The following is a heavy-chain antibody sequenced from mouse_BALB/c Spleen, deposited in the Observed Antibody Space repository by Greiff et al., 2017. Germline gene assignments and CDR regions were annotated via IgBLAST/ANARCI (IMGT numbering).Heavy chain of an antibody. CDR2: ISSGGSYT. CDR1: GFTFSSYG. CDR3: AREYGNYEGFAY. D-gene: IGHD2-10*02. J-gene: IGHJ3*01. Sequence: EVQVVESGGDLVKPGGSLKLSCAASGFTFSSYGMSWVRQTPDKRLEWVATISSGGSYTYYPDSVKGRFTISRDNAKNTLYLQMSSLKSEDTAMYYCAREYGNYEGFAYWGQGTLVTVSA. V-gene: IGHV5-6*01.